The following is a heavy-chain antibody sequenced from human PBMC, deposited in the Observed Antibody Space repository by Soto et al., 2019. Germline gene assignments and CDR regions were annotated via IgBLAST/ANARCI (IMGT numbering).Heavy chain of an antibody. J-gene: IGHJ4*02. CDR2: IYYSGST. V-gene: IGHV4-31*03. Sequence: SETLSLTCTVSGGSISSGGYYWSWIRQHPGKGLEWIGYIYYSGSTYYNPSLKSRVTISVDTSKNQFSLKLSSVTAADTAVYYCARKHYGDYYFDYWGQGTLVTVSS. CDR3: ARKHYGDYYFDY. CDR1: GGSISSGGYY. D-gene: IGHD4-17*01.